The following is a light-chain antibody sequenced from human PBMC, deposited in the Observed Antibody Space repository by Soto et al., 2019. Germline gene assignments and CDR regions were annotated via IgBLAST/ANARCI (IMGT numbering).Light chain of an antibody. Sequence: IVMTHSPDSLAVSLRERATINCKSSQSVLHSSNSKNYIAWYQQKPGQPPNLLIYWASTRESGVPDRFSGSGYGTDFNLTISSLQAEDVAVYYCQQRTNWPPAFGQGTRLEIK. V-gene: IGKV4-1*01. J-gene: IGKJ5*01. CDR2: WAS. CDR3: QQRTNWPPA. CDR1: QSVLHSSNSKNY.